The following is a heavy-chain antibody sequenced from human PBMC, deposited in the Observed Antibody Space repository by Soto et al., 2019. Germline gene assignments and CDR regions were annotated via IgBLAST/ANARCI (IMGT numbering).Heavy chain of an antibody. Sequence: QVHLVQFGAEVREPGSSVKVSCTASGGTFNTHTISWVRQAPGLGLEWMGRIIHMLGMSNSPQKFQGRVSITADKSTSTVYMALTRLTSDDTAVYYCATSYGSGSSHFDSWGQGTLVTVSS. CDR2: IIHMLGMS. V-gene: IGHV1-69*02. CDR3: ATSYGSGSSHFDS. D-gene: IGHD3-10*01. CDR1: GGTFNTHT. J-gene: IGHJ4*02.